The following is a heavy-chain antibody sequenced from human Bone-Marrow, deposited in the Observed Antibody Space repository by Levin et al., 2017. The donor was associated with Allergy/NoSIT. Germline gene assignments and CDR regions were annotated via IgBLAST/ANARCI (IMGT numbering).Heavy chain of an antibody. CDR2: IYYSGST. CDR1: GGSISSGDYY. V-gene: IGHV4-30-4*01. Sequence: LRLSCTVSGGSISSGDYYWSWIRQPPGKGLEWIGYIYYSGSTYYNPSLKSRVTISVDTSKNQFSLKLSSVTAADTAVYYCARGRRGYYENNPGYWGQGTLVTVSS. CDR3: ARGRRGYYENNPGY. J-gene: IGHJ4*02. D-gene: IGHD1-26*01.